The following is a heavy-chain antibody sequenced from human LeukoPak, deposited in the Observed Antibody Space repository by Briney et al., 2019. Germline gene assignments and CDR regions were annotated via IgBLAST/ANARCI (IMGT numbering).Heavy chain of an antibody. J-gene: IGHJ4*02. V-gene: IGHV4-34*01. Sequence: SETLSLTCAVYGGSFSGYYWSWIRQPPGKGLEWIGEINHSGSTNYNPSLKSRVTISVDTSKNQFSLELSSVTAADTAVYYCARAWFGSYDYWGQGTLVTVSS. CDR3: ARAWFGSYDY. D-gene: IGHD1-26*01. CDR2: INHSGST. CDR1: GGSFSGYY.